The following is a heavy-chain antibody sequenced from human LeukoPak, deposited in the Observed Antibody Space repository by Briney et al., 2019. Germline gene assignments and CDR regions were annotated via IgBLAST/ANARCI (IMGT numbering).Heavy chain of an antibody. V-gene: IGHV1-8*01. Sequence: ASVKVSCKASGYTFTGYDINWVRLATGQGLEWMGWMNPNSGNTGYAQKFQGRVTMTRNTSISTAYMELSSLRSEDTAVYYCARGFVVMTENDAFDIWGQGTMVTVSS. CDR3: ARGFVVMTENDAFDI. D-gene: IGHD2-21*02. J-gene: IGHJ3*02. CDR2: MNPNSGNT. CDR1: GYTFTGYD.